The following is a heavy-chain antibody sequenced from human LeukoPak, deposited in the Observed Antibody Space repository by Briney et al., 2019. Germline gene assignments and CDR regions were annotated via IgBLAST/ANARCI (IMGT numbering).Heavy chain of an antibody. CDR2: ISSSSSYI. D-gene: IGHD2/OR15-2a*01. Sequence: GGSLRLSCAASGFTFSSYSMNWVRQAPGKGLEWVSSISSSSSYIYYADSVRGRFTISRDNSKNTLYLQMNSLRAEDTALYYCARGGAFSLTFDAFDIWGRGTMVTVSS. CDR1: GFTFSSYS. CDR3: ARGGAFSLTFDAFDI. V-gene: IGHV3-21*04. J-gene: IGHJ3*02.